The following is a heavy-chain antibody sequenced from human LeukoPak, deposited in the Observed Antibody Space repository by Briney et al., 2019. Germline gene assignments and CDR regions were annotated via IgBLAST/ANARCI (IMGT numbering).Heavy chain of an antibody. CDR3: AREGFLGTIPRYYFDY. V-gene: IGHV1-69*04. D-gene: IGHD2-2*02. J-gene: IGHJ4*02. CDR1: GGTFSSYA. CDR2: IIPILGIA. Sequence: SVTVSFKASGGTFSSYAISWERQAQGEGLEWMGRIIPILGIANYAQKFQGSVTITADKSTSTAYMELSSLRSDDTAVYYSAREGFLGTIPRYYFDYWGQGTLVTVSS.